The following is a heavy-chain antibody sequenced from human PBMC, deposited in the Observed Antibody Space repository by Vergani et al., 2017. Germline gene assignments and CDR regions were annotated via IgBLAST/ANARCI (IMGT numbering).Heavy chain of an antibody. V-gene: IGHV3-48*01. Sequence: EVQLVESGGGLVQPGGSLRLSCAASGFTFSSSSMNWVRQAPGKGLEWVSYISSSSSTIYYADSVKGRFTISRDNAKNSLYLQMNSLRAEDTAVYYCARDRREPSYYYYGMDVWGQGTTVTVSS. J-gene: IGHJ6*02. CDR3: ARDRREPSYYYYGMDV. CDR2: ISSSSSTI. D-gene: IGHD1-26*01. CDR1: GFTFSSSS.